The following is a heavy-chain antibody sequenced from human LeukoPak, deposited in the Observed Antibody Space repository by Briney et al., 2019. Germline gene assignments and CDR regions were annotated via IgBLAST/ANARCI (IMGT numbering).Heavy chain of an antibody. CDR2: IETSGGKT. J-gene: IGHJ6*02. V-gene: IGHV3-23*01. D-gene: IGHD6-6*01. CDR1: GFTFSTYA. Sequence: PGGSLRLSCVASGFTFSTYAMSWVRQAPGKGLEWVSVIETSGGKTYYADSVKGRCTISRDNSKNTLYLQMNSLRAEDTAVYYCAKDLYTGSWYYGMDVWGQGTTVTVSS. CDR3: AKDLYTGSWYYGMDV.